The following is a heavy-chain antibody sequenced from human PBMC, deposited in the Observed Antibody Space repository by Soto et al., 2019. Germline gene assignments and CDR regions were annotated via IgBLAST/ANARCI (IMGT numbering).Heavy chain of an antibody. D-gene: IGHD2-8*02. CDR2: VYHSGTT. CDR1: GGSISSGGCF. J-gene: IGHJ4*02. CDR3: ARDKITGLFDY. V-gene: IGHV4-31*03. Sequence: PSETLSLTCTVSGGSISSGGCFWSWIRQHPGKGLEWIGYVYHSGTTNYNPSLKSRVTISVDTSKNQFSLKLTSVTAADTAVYYCARDKITGLFDYWGQGTLVTVSS.